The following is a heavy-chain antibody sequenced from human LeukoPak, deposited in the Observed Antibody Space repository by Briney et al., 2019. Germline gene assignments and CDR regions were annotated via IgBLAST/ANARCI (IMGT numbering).Heavy chain of an antibody. V-gene: IGHV1-69*13. Sequence: GASVKVSCKASGGTFSSYAISWVRQAPGQGLEWMGGIIPIFGTANYAQKFQGRVTITADESTSTAYMELSSLRSEDTAVYYCARGLRFLEWSIAYWGQGTLVTVSS. CDR1: GGTFSSYA. J-gene: IGHJ4*02. D-gene: IGHD3-3*01. CDR3: ARGLRFLEWSIAY. CDR2: IIPIFGTA.